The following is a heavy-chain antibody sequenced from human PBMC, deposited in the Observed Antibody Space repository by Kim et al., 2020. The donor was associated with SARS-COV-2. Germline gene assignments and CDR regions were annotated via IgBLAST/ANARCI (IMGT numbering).Heavy chain of an antibody. D-gene: IGHD3-16*01. CDR2: SSGSDGGT. Sequence: GGSLRLSCAASGFTFSSYAMCWVRQAPGTGLGWVSASSGSDGGTYYADSVKGRFTISRDNSKNTLYPQMNSLRAEATALYYCATGRHPFGGVMSPRVYW. CDR1: GFTFSSYA. V-gene: IGHV3-23*01. J-gene: IGHJ2*01. CDR3: ATGRHPFGGVMSPRVYW.